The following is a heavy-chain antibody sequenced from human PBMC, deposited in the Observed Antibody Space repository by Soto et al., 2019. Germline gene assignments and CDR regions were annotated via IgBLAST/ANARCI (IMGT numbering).Heavy chain of an antibody. CDR3: TTDGRSGSYYNFYYGMDV. Sequence: HIGAASKSAYLGGRLTCTQQAPGKGLEWVSSLSESGSNTHYADSVKGRFTISRDNSKNTLYLQMNSLKTEDTAVYYCTTDGRSGSYYNFYYGMDVWGQGTTVTVSS. CDR2: LSESGSNT. D-gene: IGHD3-10*01. CDR1: KSAYLGGR. V-gene: IGHV3-23*01. J-gene: IGHJ6*02.